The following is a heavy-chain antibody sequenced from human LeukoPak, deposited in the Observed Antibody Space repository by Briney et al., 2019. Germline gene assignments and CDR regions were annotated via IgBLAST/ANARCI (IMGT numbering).Heavy chain of an antibody. CDR2: IRYDGSNK. CDR3: ARDFERTYGDYVSTNWFDP. Sequence: GGSLRLSCAASGLTFSSYGMHWVRQAPGKGLEWVAYIRYDGSNKYYADSVKGRFTISRDNSKNTLYVQMNSLRAEDTAVYYCARDFERTYGDYVSTNWFDPWGQGTLVTVSS. V-gene: IGHV3-30*02. CDR1: GLTFSSYG. J-gene: IGHJ5*02. D-gene: IGHD4-17*01.